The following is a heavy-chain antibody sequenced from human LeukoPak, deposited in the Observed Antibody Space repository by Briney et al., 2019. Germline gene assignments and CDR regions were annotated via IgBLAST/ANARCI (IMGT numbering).Heavy chain of an antibody. J-gene: IGHJ4*02. Sequence: SETLSLTYTVSGGSISSSSYYWGWIRQPPGKGLEWIGSIYYSGSTYYNPSLKSRVTISVDTSKNQFSLKLSSVTAADTAVYYCARDRHYSGSHFDYWGQGTLVTVSS. D-gene: IGHD1-26*01. CDR2: IYYSGST. V-gene: IGHV4-39*07. CDR3: ARDRHYSGSHFDY. CDR1: GGSISSSSYY.